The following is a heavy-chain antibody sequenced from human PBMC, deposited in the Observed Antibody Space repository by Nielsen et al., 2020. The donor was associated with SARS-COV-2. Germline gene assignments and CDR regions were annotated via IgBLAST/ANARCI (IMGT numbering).Heavy chain of an antibody. D-gene: IGHD4-23*01. CDR1: GFTFSSYG. J-gene: IGHJ4*02. CDR3: AKGTVVTQDY. CDR2: ISYDGSNK. Sequence: GESLKISCAASGFTFSSYGMHWVRQAPGKGLEWVAVISYDGSNKYYADSVKGRFTISRDNSKNTLYLQMNSLRAEDTAVYYCAKGTVVTQDYWGQGTLVTVSS. V-gene: IGHV3-30*18.